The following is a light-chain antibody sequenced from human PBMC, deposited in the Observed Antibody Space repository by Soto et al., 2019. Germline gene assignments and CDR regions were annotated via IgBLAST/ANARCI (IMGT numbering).Light chain of an antibody. V-gene: IGKV3-15*01. J-gene: IGKJ5*01. Sequence: EIVMTQSPATLSVSPGERVTLSCRASQSISSNLAWYQQKPGRAPSLLMYGTSTRATGIPARFSGSGSGTEFTLTISSLQSEDFAVYYCQQYNTWSSITFGQGTRLEIK. CDR3: QQYNTWSSIT. CDR2: GTS. CDR1: QSISSN.